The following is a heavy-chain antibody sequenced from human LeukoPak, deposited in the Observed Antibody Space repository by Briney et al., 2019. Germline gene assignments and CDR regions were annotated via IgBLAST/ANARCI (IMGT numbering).Heavy chain of an antibody. J-gene: IGHJ6*02. Sequence: GGSLRLSCAASGFTFSSYAMSWVRQAPGKGLEWVSAISGSGGSTYYADSVKGRFTISRDNSKNTLYLQMNSLRAEDTAVYYCAKGEYSSSWYSYYYYYGMDVWGQGTTVTVS. CDR3: AKGEYSSSWYSYYYYYGMDV. V-gene: IGHV3-23*01. CDR2: ISGSGGST. CDR1: GFTFSSYA. D-gene: IGHD6-13*01.